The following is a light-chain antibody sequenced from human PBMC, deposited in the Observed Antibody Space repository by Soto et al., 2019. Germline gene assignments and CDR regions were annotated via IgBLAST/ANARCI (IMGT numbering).Light chain of an antibody. CDR2: GAS. CDR3: QQYGSSPTLT. Sequence: EIVLTLSPGTLSKSPGERATLSCRASLSLSSSYIAWYQQKPGQAPRLLIYGASRRATGIPDRFSGSGSGTDFTLTISRLEPEDFAVYYCQQYGSSPTLTFGGGTKVDI. CDR1: LSLSSSY. J-gene: IGKJ4*01. V-gene: IGKV3-20*01.